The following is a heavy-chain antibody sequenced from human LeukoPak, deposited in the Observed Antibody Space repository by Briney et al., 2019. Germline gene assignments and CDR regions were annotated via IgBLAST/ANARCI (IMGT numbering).Heavy chain of an antibody. CDR2: INHSRST. V-gene: IGHV4-34*01. D-gene: IGHD3-10*01. J-gene: IGHJ4*02. CDR1: GGSFSGYY. Sequence: SETLSLTCAVYGGSFSGYYWSWIRQPPGKGLEWIGEINHSRSTNYNPSLKSRVTISVDTSKNQFSLKLSSVAAADTAVYYCARDPPGTGGWGQGTLVTVSS. CDR3: ARDPPGTGG.